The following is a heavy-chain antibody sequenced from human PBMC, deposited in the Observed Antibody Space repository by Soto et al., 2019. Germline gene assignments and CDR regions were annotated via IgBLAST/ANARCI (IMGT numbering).Heavy chain of an antibody. D-gene: IGHD4-17*01. Sequence: PSETLSLTCTVSGGSISSSSYYWGWIRQPPGKGLEWIGNIYYRGTTYYNPSLKSRVTISVDTSKNQFSLKLASVTAADTAAYYCARDYGDYQFDYWGQGTLVTVSS. J-gene: IGHJ4*02. V-gene: IGHV4-39*02. CDR2: IYYRGTT. CDR1: GGSISSSSYY. CDR3: ARDYGDYQFDY.